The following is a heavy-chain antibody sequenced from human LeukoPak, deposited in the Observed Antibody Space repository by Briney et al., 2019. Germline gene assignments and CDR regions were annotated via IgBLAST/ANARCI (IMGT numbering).Heavy chain of an antibody. V-gene: IGHV3-23*01. J-gene: IGHJ4*02. CDR2: SSGSGSIT. Sequence: RPGGSLRLSCAASGFTSSSYVMSWVRQAPGKGLEWVSASSGSGSITYYADSVKGRFTISRDNSKNTLYLQMNSLRAEDTAVYYCYIPYYDTSAYKGYWGQGTLVTVSS. D-gene: IGHD3-22*01. CDR3: YIPYYDTSAYKGY. CDR1: GFTSSSYV.